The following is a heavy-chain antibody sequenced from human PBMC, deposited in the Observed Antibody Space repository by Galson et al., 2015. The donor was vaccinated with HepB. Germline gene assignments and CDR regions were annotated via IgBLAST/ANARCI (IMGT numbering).Heavy chain of an antibody. CDR2: ISYDGSNK. V-gene: IGHV3-30*18. CDR3: AKVWQWGVYYYYYGMDV. D-gene: IGHD6-19*01. Sequence: SLRLSCAASGFTFSSYGMHWVRQAPGKGLEWVAVISYDGSNKYYADSVKGRFTISRDNSKNTLYLQMNSLRAEDTAVYYCAKVWQWGVYYYYYGMDVWGQGATVTVSS. J-gene: IGHJ6*02. CDR1: GFTFSSYG.